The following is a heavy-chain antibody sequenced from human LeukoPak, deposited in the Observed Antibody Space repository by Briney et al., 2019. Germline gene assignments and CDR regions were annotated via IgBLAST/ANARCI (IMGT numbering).Heavy chain of an antibody. D-gene: IGHD3-22*01. V-gene: IGHV4-59*01. CDR2: IYYSGST. CDR3: ARDTDSSGYFDY. Sequence: PSETLSLTCTVSGGSISSYYWSWIRQLPGKGLEWIGYIYYSGSTNYNPSLKSRVTISVDTSKNQFSLKLSSVTAADTAVYYCARDTDSSGYFDYWGQGTLVTVSS. J-gene: IGHJ4*02. CDR1: GGSISSYY.